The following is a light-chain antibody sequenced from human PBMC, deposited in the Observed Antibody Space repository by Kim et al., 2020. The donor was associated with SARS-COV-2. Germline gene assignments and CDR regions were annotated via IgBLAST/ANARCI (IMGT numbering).Light chain of an antibody. CDR1: RSVTSNY. Sequence: SPGERATLTCSDSRSVTSNYVAWYQQKPGQDPRLLIYIAYTRATGIAERLSGSGSGTELTLTISRLEPEDFAVYYCHQYGSSPSTFGQGTRLEIK. CDR3: HQYGSSPST. V-gene: IGKV3-20*01. CDR2: IAY. J-gene: IGKJ5*01.